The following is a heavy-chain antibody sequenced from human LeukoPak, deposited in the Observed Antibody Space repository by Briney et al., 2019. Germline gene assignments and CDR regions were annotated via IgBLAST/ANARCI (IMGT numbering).Heavy chain of an antibody. V-gene: IGHV3-49*04. J-gene: IGHJ2*01. CDR3: TREPLWFGESAFDL. D-gene: IGHD3-10*01. CDR1: GFTFGDYA. Sequence: PGGSLRLSCTASGFTFGDYAMSWVRQAPGKGLEWVGFIRSKAYGGTTEYAASVKGRFTISRDDSKSIAYLQMNSLKTEDTAVYYCTREPLWFGESAFDLWGRGTLVTVSS. CDR2: IRSKAYGGTT.